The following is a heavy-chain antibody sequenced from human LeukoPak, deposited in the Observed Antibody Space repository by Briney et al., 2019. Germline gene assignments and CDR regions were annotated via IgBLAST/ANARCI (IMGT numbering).Heavy chain of an antibody. J-gene: IGHJ3*02. D-gene: IGHD5-24*01. CDR1: GGSFSGYY. CDR3: ARDAYNSDAFDI. CDR2: INHSGST. V-gene: IGHV4-34*01. Sequence: SETLSLTCAVYGGSFSGYYWSWIRQPPGKGLEWIGEINHSGSTNYNPSLKSRVTISADTSKNQFSLKLSSVTAADTAVYYCARDAYNSDAFDIWGQGTMVTVSS.